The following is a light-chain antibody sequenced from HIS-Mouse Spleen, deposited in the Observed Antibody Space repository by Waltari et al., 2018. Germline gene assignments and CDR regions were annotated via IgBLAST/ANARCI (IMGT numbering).Light chain of an antibody. CDR1: ALPKKY. J-gene: IGLJ2*01. Sequence: SYELTQPPSVSVSPGQTARITCSGDALPKKYGYWYQQKSGQAPVLVIYEDSKRPSGIPERFSGSNSGTMATLTISGAQVEDEADYYCYSTDSSGNHRVFGGGTKLTVL. V-gene: IGLV3-10*01. CDR2: EDS. CDR3: YSTDSSGNHRV.